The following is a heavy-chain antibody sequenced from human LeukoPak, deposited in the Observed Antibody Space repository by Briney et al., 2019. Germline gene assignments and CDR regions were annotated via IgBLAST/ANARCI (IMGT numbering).Heavy chain of an antibody. V-gene: IGHV1-69*13. CDR2: IIPIFGTA. J-gene: IGHJ4*02. CDR1: GGTFSSYA. Sequence: ASVEVSCKASGGTFSSYAISWVRQAPGQGLEWMGGIIPIFGTANYAQKFQGRVTITADESTSTAYMELSSLRSEDTAVYYCARDASSRYCSGGSCFNYFDYWGQGTLVTVSS. D-gene: IGHD2-15*01. CDR3: ARDASSRYCSGGSCFNYFDY.